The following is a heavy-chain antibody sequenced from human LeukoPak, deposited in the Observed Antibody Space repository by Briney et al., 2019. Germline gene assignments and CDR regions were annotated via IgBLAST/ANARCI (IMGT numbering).Heavy chain of an antibody. Sequence: SETLSPTCAVYGGSFSGYYWSWIRQPPGKGLEWIGEINHSGSTNYNPSLKSRVTISVDTSKNQFSLKLSSVTAADTAVYYCARGYPRTIGRGFDPWGQGTLVTVSS. D-gene: IGHD2/OR15-2a*01. CDR2: INHSGST. CDR1: GGSFSGYY. V-gene: IGHV4-34*01. CDR3: ARGYPRTIGRGFDP. J-gene: IGHJ5*02.